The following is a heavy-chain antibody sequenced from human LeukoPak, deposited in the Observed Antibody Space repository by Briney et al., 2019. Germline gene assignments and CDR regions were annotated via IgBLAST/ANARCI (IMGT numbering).Heavy chain of an antibody. J-gene: IGHJ4*02. CDR3: ARAEWSRKEFDY. CDR1: GFTFSSYA. Sequence: GGSLRLSCAASGFTFSSYAMSWVRQAPGKGLEWVSGISGSGGSTYYADSVKGRFTISRDNSKNTLYLQMNSLRAEDTAVYYCARAEWSRKEFDYWGQGTLVTVSS. V-gene: IGHV3-23*01. CDR2: ISGSGGST. D-gene: IGHD1-14*01.